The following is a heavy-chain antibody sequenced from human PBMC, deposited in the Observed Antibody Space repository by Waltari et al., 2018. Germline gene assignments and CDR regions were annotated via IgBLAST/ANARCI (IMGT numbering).Heavy chain of an antibody. V-gene: IGHV4-31*03. J-gene: IGHJ2*01. Sequence: QVQLQASGPGLVKPSQTPSLTCKVHGDSISSGDHYWTWIRQHPGKGLEWIGYIFYTGNTFYTPSLKSRVTISVDTSQNQFSLHLNYMTAADTAVYFCARFPRVTRSWYFDVWGRGTQVTVSS. CDR3: ARFPRVTRSWYFDV. D-gene: IGHD4-17*01. CDR1: GDSISSGDHY. CDR2: IFYTGNT.